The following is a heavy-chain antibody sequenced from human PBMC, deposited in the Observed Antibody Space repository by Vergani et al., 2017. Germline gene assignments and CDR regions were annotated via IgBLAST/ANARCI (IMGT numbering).Heavy chain of an antibody. CDR1: GYTFTDYF. V-gene: IGHV1-2*02. CDR3: ARLGTSANRDYFDY. Sequence: QVQLVQSGAEVKKPGASVKVSCKASGYTFTDYFMHWVRQAPGQGLGWMGWINPNSGGTNYAQKFQGRVTMTRDTSISTAYMELSNMRSDDTAVYYCARLGTSANRDYFDYWGQGTLVTVSS. CDR2: INPNSGGT. D-gene: IGHD1-14*01. J-gene: IGHJ4*03.